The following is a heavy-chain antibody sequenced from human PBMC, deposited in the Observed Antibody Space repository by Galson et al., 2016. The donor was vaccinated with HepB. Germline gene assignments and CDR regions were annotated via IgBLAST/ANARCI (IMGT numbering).Heavy chain of an antibody. CDR3: ARASHYENIGFFDDL. J-gene: IGHJ2*01. D-gene: IGHD3-22*01. V-gene: IGHV3-53*01. CDR2: IYSGGTT. CDR1: GFTVSNNY. Sequence: SLRLSCAASGFTVSNNYMSWVRQAPGKGLEGVSVIYSGGTTHYGDSVKGRFTVSRDISKNTVYLQMTALKAEDTAVYYCARASHYENIGFFDDLWGRGTMVAVSS.